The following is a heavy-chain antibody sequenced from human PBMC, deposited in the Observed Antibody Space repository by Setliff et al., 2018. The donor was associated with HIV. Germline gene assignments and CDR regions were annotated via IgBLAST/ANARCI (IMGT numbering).Heavy chain of an antibody. V-gene: IGHV3-48*01. CDR3: ARDWPGYGFDI. J-gene: IGHJ3*02. CDR1: GFTFSISD. D-gene: IGHD7-27*01. Sequence: PGESLKISCAASGFTFSISDMHWVRQSPGKGLEWVSYIRSGSGTVYYADSVRGRFTMSRDNAKNSLYLQMNSLRAEDTAVYYCARDWPGYGFDIWGQGTMVTV. CDR2: IRSGSGTV.